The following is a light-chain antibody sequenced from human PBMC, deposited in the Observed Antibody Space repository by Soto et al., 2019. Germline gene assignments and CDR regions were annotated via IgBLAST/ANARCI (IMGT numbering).Light chain of an antibody. J-gene: IGKJ5*01. V-gene: IGKV3-20*01. CDR2: GAS. Sequence: EIGLTQSPGTLSLSPGEGATLSCRASQSVSSSYIAWYQQRPGQTPRLLIYGASSRATGIPDRFSGSGSGTDFTLTISRLEPEDFAVYYCQQYSNWPPITFGQRARPAIK. CDR1: QSVSSSY. CDR3: QQYSNWPPIT.